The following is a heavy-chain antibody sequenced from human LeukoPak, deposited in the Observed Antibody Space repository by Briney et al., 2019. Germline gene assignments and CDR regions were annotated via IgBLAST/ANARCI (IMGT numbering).Heavy chain of an antibody. CDR1: GFTVSSNY. CDR3: AKDYTAMARGLDY. V-gene: IGHV3-53*05. D-gene: IGHD5-18*01. CDR2: LYAGGST. Sequence: GGSLRLSCAASGFTVSSNYMNWVRQAPGKGLEWVSVLYAGGSTYYADSVKGRFTISRDNAKNSLYLQMNSLRAEDTALYYCAKDYTAMARGLDYWGQGTLVTVSS. J-gene: IGHJ4*02.